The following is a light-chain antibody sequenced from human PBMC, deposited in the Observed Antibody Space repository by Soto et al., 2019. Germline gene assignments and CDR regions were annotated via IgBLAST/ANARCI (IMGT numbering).Light chain of an antibody. J-gene: IGKJ3*01. CDR2: EAS. V-gene: IGKV1-33*01. CDR1: QDISKF. CDR3: QQYENRPYT. Sequence: DIQMTQSPSSLSASIGDRVSFTCQASQDISKFLNWYQHKPGQAPSLLIYEASKSHFGVPSRFSGSGSGTDFTFTISSLQPEDNATYYCQQYENRPYTFGPGTKVDVK.